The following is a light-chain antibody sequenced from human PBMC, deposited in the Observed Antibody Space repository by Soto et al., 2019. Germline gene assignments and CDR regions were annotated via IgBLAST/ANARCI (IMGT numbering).Light chain of an antibody. V-gene: IGLV2-14*01. CDR2: EVS. CDR1: SRDVGGYKY. Sequence: QPVLTQPASVSGSPGQSITISCTGTSRDVGGYKYVSWYQQHPGKAPKLMVYEVSNRPSGVSYRFSGSKSSNTASLTISGLQAEDEADYYCSSYTSRSSSVFGTGTKLTVL. J-gene: IGLJ1*01. CDR3: SSYTSRSSSV.